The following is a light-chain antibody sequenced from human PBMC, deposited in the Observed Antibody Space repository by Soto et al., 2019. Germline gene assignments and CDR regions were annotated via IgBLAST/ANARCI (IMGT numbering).Light chain of an antibody. J-gene: IGKJ4*01. CDR1: QGIGDY. V-gene: IGKV1-27*01. CDR2: AAS. Sequence: DIQMTQSPSSLSASLGDRVTITCRASQGIGDYLSCFQQRPGRVPSLLIYAASTLQSGVPSRFSGSGFGTAFTLTISSLQPEDVATYYCQKYNSPPLPFGGGTKVEIK. CDR3: QKYNSPPLP.